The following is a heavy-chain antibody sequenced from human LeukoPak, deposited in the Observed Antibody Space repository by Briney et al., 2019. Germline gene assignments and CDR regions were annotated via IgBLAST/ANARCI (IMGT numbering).Heavy chain of an antibody. CDR1: GYTLTELS. V-gene: IGHV1-24*01. CDR2: FDPEDGET. Sequence: ASVKVSCKVSGYTLTELSMHWVRQAPGKGLEWMGGFDPEDGETIYAQKFQGRVTMTRDTSISTAYMELSRLRSDDTAVYYCARVKIAFYYFDYWGQGTLVTVSS. CDR3: ARVKIAFYYFDY. J-gene: IGHJ4*02. D-gene: IGHD3-3*02.